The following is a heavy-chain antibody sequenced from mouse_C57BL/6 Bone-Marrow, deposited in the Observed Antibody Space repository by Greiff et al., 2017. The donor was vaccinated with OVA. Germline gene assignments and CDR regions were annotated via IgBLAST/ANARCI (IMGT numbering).Heavy chain of an antibody. CDR3: ASPGYYSNYAFAY. J-gene: IGHJ3*01. CDR1: GYTFTSYW. CDR2: IDPSDSYT. D-gene: IGHD2-5*01. Sequence: QVQLQQPGAELVKPGASVKLSCKASGYTFTSYWMQWVKQRPGQGLEWIGEIDPSDSYTNYNQKFKGKATLTVDTSSSTTYMQLSSLTSEDSAVYYCASPGYYSNYAFAYWGQGTLVTVSA. V-gene: IGHV1-50*01.